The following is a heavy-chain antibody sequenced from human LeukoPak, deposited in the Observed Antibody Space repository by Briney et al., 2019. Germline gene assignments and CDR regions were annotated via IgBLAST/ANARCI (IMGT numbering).Heavy chain of an antibody. D-gene: IGHD6-6*01. CDR2: INHSGST. Sequence: SETRSLTCAVYGGSFSGYYWSWIRQPPGKGLEWIGEINHSGSTNYNPSLKSRVTISVDTSKNQFSLKLSSVTATDTAVYYCARGTGSIAARSPYYYYGMDVWGQGTTVTVSS. V-gene: IGHV4-34*01. CDR1: GGSFSGYY. J-gene: IGHJ6*02. CDR3: ARGTGSIAARSPYYYYGMDV.